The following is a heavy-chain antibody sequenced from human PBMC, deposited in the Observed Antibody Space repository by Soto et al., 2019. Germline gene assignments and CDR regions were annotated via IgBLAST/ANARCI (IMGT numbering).Heavy chain of an antibody. Sequence: VQLQESGPGLVKPSGTLSVTCAVSGGSISSSNWWTWVRQPPGKGLEWIGEIYHSGTTNYNPSLKSRVVISGDRSRNHLSLTLSSVTAADTAVYYCAIPATSDFDYWGQGILVTVSS. V-gene: IGHV4-4*02. D-gene: IGHD4-4*01. CDR3: AIPATSDFDY. CDR2: IYHSGTT. CDR1: GGSISSSNW. J-gene: IGHJ4*02.